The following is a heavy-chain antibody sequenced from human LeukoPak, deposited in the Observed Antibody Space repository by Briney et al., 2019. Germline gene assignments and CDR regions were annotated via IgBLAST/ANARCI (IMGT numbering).Heavy chain of an antibody. CDR1: GFTFSSYS. D-gene: IGHD3-10*01. J-gene: IGHJ4*02. CDR2: ISSSSSYI. CDR3: ARDSPFGTFDY. V-gene: IGHV3-21*01. Sequence: GGSLRLSCAAPGFTFSSYSMNWVRQAPGKGLEWVSSISSSSSYIYYADSVKGRFTISRDNAKNSLYLQMNSLRAEDTAVYYCARDSPFGTFDYWGQGTLVTVSS.